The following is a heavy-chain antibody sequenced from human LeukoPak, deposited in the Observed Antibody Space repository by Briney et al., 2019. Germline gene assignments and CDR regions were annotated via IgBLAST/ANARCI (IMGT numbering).Heavy chain of an antibody. CDR1: GFTFSSYW. CDR3: ARVGEEYYDILTGYQN. D-gene: IGHD3-9*01. CDR2: INSDGSST. Sequence: PGGSLRLSCAASGFTFSSYWMHWVRQAPGKGLVWVSRINSDGSSTSYADSVKGRFTTSRDNAKNTLYLQMNSLRAEDTAVYYCARVGEEYYDILTGYQNWGQGTLVTVSS. J-gene: IGHJ4*02. V-gene: IGHV3-74*01.